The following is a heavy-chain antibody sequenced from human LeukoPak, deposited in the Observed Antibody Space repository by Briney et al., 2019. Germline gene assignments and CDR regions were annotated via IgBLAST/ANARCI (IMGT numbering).Heavy chain of an antibody. CDR2: IYTSGST. V-gene: IGHV4-61*02. D-gene: IGHD3-22*01. Sequence: PSQTLSLTCTVSGGSLSTANYYWSWIRQPAGKGLEWIGRIYTSGSTNYNPSLKSRVTISGDTSKNQFSLRLSSVTAADTAVYYCARASYSYDINGWVPFDYWGQGTLVTVSS. CDR3: ARASYSYDINGWVPFDY. CDR1: GGSLSTANYY. J-gene: IGHJ4*02.